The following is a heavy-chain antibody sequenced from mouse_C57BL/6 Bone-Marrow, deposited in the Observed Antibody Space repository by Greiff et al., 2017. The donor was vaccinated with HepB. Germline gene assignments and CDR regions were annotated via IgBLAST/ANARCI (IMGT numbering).Heavy chain of an antibody. Sequence: EVKLVESGGGLVQPKGSLKLSCAASGFSFNTYAMNWVRQAPGKGLEWVARIRSKSNNYATYYADSVKDRFTISRDDSESMLYLQMNNLKTEDTAMYYCVRGGYYYGSSLFDYWGQGTTLTVSS. D-gene: IGHD1-1*01. J-gene: IGHJ2*01. CDR2: IRSKSNNYAT. V-gene: IGHV10-1*01. CDR3: VRGGYYYGSSLFDY. CDR1: GFSFNTYA.